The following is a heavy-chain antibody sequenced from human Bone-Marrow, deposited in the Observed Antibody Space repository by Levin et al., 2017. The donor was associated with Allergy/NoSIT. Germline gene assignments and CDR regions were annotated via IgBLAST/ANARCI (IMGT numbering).Heavy chain of an antibody. CDR2: IIPIFGTA. Sequence: SVKVSCKASGGTFSSYAISWVRQAPGQGLEWMGGIIPIFGTANYAQKFQGRVTITADESTSTAYMELSSLRSEDTAVYYCARDGYYDYVWGSYRYTGYYYYYGMHVWGQGTTVPVSS. V-gene: IGHV1-69*13. D-gene: IGHD3-16*02. CDR1: GGTFSSYA. J-gene: IGHJ6*02. CDR3: ARDGYYDYVWGSYRYTGYYYYYGMHV.